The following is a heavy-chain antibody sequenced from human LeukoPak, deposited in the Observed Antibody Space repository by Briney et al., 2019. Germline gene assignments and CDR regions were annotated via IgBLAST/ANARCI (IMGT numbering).Heavy chain of an antibody. CDR1: GFTFSSYW. CDR3: ARDGYYGSSGYYYVRAFDI. Sequence: GGSLRLSCAASGFTFSSYWMSWVRQAPGKGLEWVANIKQDGSEKYYVDSVKGRFTISRDNAKNSLYLQMNSLRAEDTAVYYCARDGYYGSSGYYYVRAFDIWGQGTMVTVSS. D-gene: IGHD3-22*01. CDR2: IKQDGSEK. J-gene: IGHJ3*02. V-gene: IGHV3-7*01.